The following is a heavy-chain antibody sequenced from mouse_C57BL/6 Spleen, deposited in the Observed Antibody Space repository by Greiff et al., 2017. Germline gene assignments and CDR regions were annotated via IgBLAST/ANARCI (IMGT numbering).Heavy chain of an antibody. V-gene: IGHV1-5*01. Sequence: EVQLQQSGTVLARPGASVKMSCKTSGYTFTSYWMHWVKQRPGQGLEWIGAIYPGNSDTSYNQKFKGKAKLTAVTSASTAYMELSSLTNEDSAVYYCTGNLDYDYDVFAYWGQGTLVTVSA. J-gene: IGHJ3*01. CDR3: TGNLDYDYDVFAY. D-gene: IGHD2-4*01. CDR2: IYPGNSDT. CDR1: GYTFTSYW.